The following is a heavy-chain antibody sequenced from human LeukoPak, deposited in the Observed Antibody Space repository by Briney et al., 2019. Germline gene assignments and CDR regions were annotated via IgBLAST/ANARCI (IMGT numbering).Heavy chain of an antibody. D-gene: IGHD6-25*01. CDR2: IKQDGSEK. J-gene: IGHJ4*02. CDR3: ARDRRLLGIFDY. V-gene: IGHV3-7*03. Sequence: GSLRLSCAASGFTFSSYWMNWVRQAPGKGLEWVANIKQDGSEKYYVDSVKGRFTISRDNAKNSLYLQMDSLRAEDTAVYYCARDRRLLGIFDYWGRGTLVTVSS. CDR1: GFTFSSYW.